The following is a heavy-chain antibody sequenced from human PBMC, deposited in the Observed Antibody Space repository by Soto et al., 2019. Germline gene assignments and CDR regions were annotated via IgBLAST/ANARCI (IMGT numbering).Heavy chain of an antibody. CDR2: INPNSGGT. CDR3: ARHGEAVAGTMVVSNSYYYYGMDV. Sequence: ASVKVSCKASGYTFTGYYMHWVRQAPGQGLEWMGWINPNSGGTNYAQKFQGWVTMTRDTSISTAYMELSRLRSDDTAVYYCARHGEAVAGTMVVSNSYYYYGMDVWGQGTTVTVSS. J-gene: IGHJ6*02. D-gene: IGHD6-19*01. CDR1: GYTFTGYY. V-gene: IGHV1-2*04.